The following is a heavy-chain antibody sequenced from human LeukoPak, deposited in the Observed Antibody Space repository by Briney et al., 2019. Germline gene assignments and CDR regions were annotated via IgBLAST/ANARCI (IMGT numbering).Heavy chain of an antibody. Sequence: PGGSLRLSCAASGFTFSGYSMNWVRQAPGKGLEWVSSISRSSSYIYYADSVKGRFITSRDNAKNSLPLQMNSLSAEDTAVYYCARLGYSSFDCWGRGTLVAVSS. CDR3: ARLGYSSFDC. J-gene: IGHJ4*02. D-gene: IGHD2-15*01. CDR2: ISRSSSYI. CDR1: GFTFSGYS. V-gene: IGHV3-21*01.